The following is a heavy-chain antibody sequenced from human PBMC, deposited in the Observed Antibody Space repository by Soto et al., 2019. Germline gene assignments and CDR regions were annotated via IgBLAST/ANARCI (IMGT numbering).Heavy chain of an antibody. Sequence: EVQLVESGGGLIQPGGSLRLSCAASGFTVSSNYMSWVRQAPGKGLEWVSVIYSGGSTYYADSVKGRFTISRDNSKNPLYLQMNSLRAEDTAVYYCARGGDYDYVWGSYRYTGDYWGQGTLVTVSS. V-gene: IGHV3-53*01. D-gene: IGHD3-16*02. CDR3: ARGGDYDYVWGSYRYTGDY. CDR2: IYSGGST. CDR1: GFTVSSNY. J-gene: IGHJ4*02.